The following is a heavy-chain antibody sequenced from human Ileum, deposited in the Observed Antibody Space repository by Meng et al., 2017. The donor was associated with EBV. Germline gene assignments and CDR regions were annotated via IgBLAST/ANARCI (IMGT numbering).Heavy chain of an antibody. V-gene: IGHV3-30*18. J-gene: IGHJ4*02. CDR1: GFSFDTFD. Sequence: VGFGGGVVQPGRSLSVSCEASGFSFDTFDMHWARQAPGKGLEWVAVISYDENIKFYADSVKGRFTISRDNSKNTLYLQLNSLRPDDTAFYYCTNLSFWGQGTLVTVS. CDR3: TNLSF. CDR2: ISYDENIK. D-gene: IGHD2/OR15-2a*01.